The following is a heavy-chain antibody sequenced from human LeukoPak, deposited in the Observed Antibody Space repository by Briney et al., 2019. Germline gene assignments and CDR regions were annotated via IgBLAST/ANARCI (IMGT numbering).Heavy chain of an antibody. CDR3: GAASLS. CDR1: GFPFSDYW. V-gene: IGHV3-7*01. D-gene: IGHD6-25*01. CDR2: IKQDGIGK. Sequence: PGGSLRLSCAASGFPFSDYWMSWVRQAPGKGLEWVANIKQDGIGKNYVDSVKGRFTISRDNAKKSVFLQMSGLRVEDTAVYYCGAASLSWGQGTLVTVSS. J-gene: IGHJ5*02.